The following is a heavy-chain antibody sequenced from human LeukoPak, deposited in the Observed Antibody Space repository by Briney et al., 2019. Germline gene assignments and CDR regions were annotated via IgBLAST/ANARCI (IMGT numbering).Heavy chain of an antibody. J-gene: IGHJ4*02. CDR3: VRDLEYFDY. CDR2: ISTYNGNT. CDR1: GYTFIPSG. D-gene: IGHD1-1*01. Sequence: ASVKVSCKASGYTFIPSGISWVRQAPGQGREWMGWISTYNGNTKYPQKVQGRVTLTTDTSTNTAYMELRSLRSDDTAVYYCVRDLEYFDYWGQGTLVTVSS. V-gene: IGHV1-18*01.